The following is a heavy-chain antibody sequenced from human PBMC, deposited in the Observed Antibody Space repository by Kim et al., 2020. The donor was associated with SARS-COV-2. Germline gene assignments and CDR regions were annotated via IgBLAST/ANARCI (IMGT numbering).Heavy chain of an antibody. CDR3: AKGIIASIAARRNYYFDY. D-gene: IGHD6-6*01. CDR1: GFTFGDYA. V-gene: IGHV3-9*01. Sequence: GGSLRLSCAASGFTFGDYAMHWVRQAPGKGLEWVSGISWNSGSIGYADSVKGRFTISRDNAKNSLYLQMNSLRAEDTALYYCAKGIIASIAARRNYYFDYWGQGTLFTVSS. J-gene: IGHJ4*02. CDR2: ISWNSGSI.